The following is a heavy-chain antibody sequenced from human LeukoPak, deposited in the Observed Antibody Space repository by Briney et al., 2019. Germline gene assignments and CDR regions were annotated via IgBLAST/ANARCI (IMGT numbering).Heavy chain of an antibody. V-gene: IGHV1-69*05. CDR3: AETGMAALGMDV. Sequence: GASVKVSCKASGGTFSSYAISWVRLAPGQGLEWMGGIIPIFGTANYAQKFQGRVTITTDESTSTAYMELSSLRSEDTAVYYCAETGMAALGMDVWGKGTTVTVSS. CDR1: GGTFSSYA. D-gene: IGHD6-13*01. J-gene: IGHJ6*03. CDR2: IIPIFGTA.